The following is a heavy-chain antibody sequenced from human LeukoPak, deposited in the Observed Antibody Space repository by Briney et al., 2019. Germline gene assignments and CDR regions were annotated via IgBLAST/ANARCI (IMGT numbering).Heavy chain of an antibody. CDR2: IKQDGSEK. J-gene: IGHJ4*02. CDR3: ARLSSGWSPDLDY. V-gene: IGHV3-7*01. Sequence: GGSLRLSCAASGFTFSSYWMSWVRQAPGKGLEWVANIKQDGSEKYYVYSVKGRFTISRDNAKNSLYLQMNSLRAEDTAVYYCARLSSGWSPDLDYWGQGTLVTVSS. D-gene: IGHD6-19*01. CDR1: GFTFSSYW.